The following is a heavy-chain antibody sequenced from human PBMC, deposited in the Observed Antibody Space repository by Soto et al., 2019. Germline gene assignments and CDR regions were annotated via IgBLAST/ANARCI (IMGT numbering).Heavy chain of an antibody. CDR2: IDPSDSYT. D-gene: IGHD6-6*01. Sequence: EXLKISWKVSGYXFTSYCIRWGLQMRGKGLECMGRIDPSDSYTNYSPSFQGHVTITADKSISTAYLQWSSLKASDTAMYYCAGLAGYSSPSYYYYGMDVWSQGTTVTV. CDR3: AGLAGYSSPSYYYYGMDV. V-gene: IGHV5-10-1*01. J-gene: IGHJ6*02. CDR1: GYXFTSYC.